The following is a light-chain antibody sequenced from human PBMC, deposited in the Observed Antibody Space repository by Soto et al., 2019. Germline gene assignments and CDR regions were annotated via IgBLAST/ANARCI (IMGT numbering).Light chain of an antibody. J-gene: IGLJ2*01. CDR1: SSNVGSYNL. Sequence: QSALTQPASVSGSPGQSITISCTGTSSNVGSYNLVSWYQHHPGKAPKLMIYDVSKRPSGVSNRFYGSKSGITASLTISGLQAEDEADYYCCSYAGNSDVVCGGGTKLTVL. CDR3: CSYAGNSDVV. V-gene: IGLV2-23*02. CDR2: DVS.